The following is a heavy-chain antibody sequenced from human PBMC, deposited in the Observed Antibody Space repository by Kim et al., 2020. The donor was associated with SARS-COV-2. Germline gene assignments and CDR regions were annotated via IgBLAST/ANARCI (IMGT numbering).Heavy chain of an antibody. CDR2: IYPSSGGT. J-gene: IGHJ4*02. D-gene: IGHD5-12*01. CDR1: GYTFIDYH. Sequence: ASVKVSCKTSGYTFIDYHIHWVRQAPGQGLEWMGWIYPSSGGTDYAQKFQGRITLTSDTSIGTVYMELSGLRSDDTAVYYCTRGGYSGYDWGYWGQGNLVTVSS. CDR3: TRGGYSGYDWGY. V-gene: IGHV1-2*02.